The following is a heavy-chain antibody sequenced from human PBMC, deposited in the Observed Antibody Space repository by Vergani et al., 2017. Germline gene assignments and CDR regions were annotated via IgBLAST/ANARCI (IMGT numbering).Heavy chain of an antibody. CDR3: ARGRSGTAMVRTSYYYYYMDV. CDR1: GGTFSSYA. CDR2: IIPIFGTA. V-gene: IGHV1-69*01. D-gene: IGHD5-18*01. Sequence: QVQLVQSGAEVKKPGSSVKVSCKASGGTFSSYAISWVRQAPGQGLEWMGGIIPIFGTANYAQKFQGRVTITADESTSTAYMELSSLGSEDTAVYYCARGRSGTAMVRTSYYYYYMDVWGKGTTVTVSS. J-gene: IGHJ6*03.